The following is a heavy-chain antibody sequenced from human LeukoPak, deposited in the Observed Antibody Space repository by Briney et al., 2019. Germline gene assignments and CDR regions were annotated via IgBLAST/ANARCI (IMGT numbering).Heavy chain of an antibody. CDR1: GFKFDDYV. CDR3: ARDLRRYCSSTSCYWDV. CDR2: ISWNSGSI. V-gene: IGHV3-9*01. Sequence: GGSLRLSCAASGFKFDDYVMHWVRQAPGKGLEWVSGISWNSGSIGYADSVKGRFIISRDNARNSLYLQMNSLRAEDTAVYYCARDLRRYCSSTSCYWDVWGKGTTVTVSS. J-gene: IGHJ6*04. D-gene: IGHD2-2*01.